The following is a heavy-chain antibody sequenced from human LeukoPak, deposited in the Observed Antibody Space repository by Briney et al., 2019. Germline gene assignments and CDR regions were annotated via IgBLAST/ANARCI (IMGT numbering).Heavy chain of an antibody. CDR2: IYYSGST. CDR3: AGGIAAGGDY. D-gene: IGHD6-13*01. V-gene: IGHV4-30-4*08. Sequence: PSETLSLTCTVSGGSISSGDYYWSWIRQPPGKGLEWIGYIYYSGSTYYTPSLKSRVTMSVDTSKNQFSLKLSSVTAADTAVYYCAGGIAAGGDYWGQGTLVTVSS. J-gene: IGHJ4*02. CDR1: GGSISSGDYY.